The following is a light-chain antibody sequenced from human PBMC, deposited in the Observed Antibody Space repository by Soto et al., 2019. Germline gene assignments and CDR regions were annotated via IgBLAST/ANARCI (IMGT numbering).Light chain of an antibody. CDR3: SQYAGSKNLV. J-gene: IGLJ2*01. CDR1: SSDVGGYNY. V-gene: IGLV2-8*01. CDR2: EVS. Sequence: QSALTQPPSASGSPGQSVTISCTGTSSDVGGYNYVSWYQQHPGKAPKLMIYEVSKRPSGVPDRFSGSKSGNTASLTVSGLQAEDEADYHCSQYAGSKNLVFGGGTKLTVL.